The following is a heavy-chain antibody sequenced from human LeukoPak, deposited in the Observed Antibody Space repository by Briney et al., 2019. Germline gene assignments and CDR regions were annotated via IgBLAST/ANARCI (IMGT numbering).Heavy chain of an antibody. D-gene: IGHD2-2*02. CDR1: GFTFSNYW. CDR3: ARVGDLSLPAAILFDY. V-gene: IGHV3-7*01. Sequence: PGGSLRLSCAASGFTFSNYWMNWVRQAPGKGLEWVANIKQDGSEKYYVDSVKGRFTISRDNAKNSLYLQMNSLRAEDTAVYYCARVGDLSLPAAILFDYWGQGTLVTVSS. CDR2: IKQDGSEK. J-gene: IGHJ4*02.